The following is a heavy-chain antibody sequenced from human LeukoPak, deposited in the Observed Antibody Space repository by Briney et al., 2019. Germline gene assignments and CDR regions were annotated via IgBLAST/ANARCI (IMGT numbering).Heavy chain of an antibody. Sequence: SETLSLTCTVSGGSISSYYWSWIRQPPGKGLEWIGYIYYSGSTNYNPSLKSRVTISVDTSKNQFSLKLSSVTAADTAVYYCARFTRADSSGYRPFDYWGQGTLVTVSS. D-gene: IGHD3-22*01. V-gene: IGHV4-59*01. CDR2: IYYSGST. CDR1: GGSISSYY. CDR3: ARFTRADSSGYRPFDY. J-gene: IGHJ4*02.